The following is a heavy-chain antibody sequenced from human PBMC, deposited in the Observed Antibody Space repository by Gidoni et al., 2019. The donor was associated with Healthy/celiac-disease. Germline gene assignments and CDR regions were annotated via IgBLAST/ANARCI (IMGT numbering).Heavy chain of an antibody. CDR3: ARDYRYSSSTPGY. CDR1: GYTFTSYA. CDR2: INAGNGNT. Sequence: QVQLVQSGAEVTKPGASVKVSCKASGYTFTSYALHWVRQAPGQRLEWMGWINAGNGNTKYSQKFQGRVTITRDTSASTAYMELSSLRSEDTAVYYCARDYRYSSSTPGYWGQGTLVTVSS. J-gene: IGHJ4*02. V-gene: IGHV1-3*01. D-gene: IGHD6-6*01.